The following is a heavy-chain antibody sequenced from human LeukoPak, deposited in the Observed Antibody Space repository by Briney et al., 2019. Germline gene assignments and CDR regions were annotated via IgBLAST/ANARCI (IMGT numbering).Heavy chain of an antibody. CDR1: GFIFSNYW. V-gene: IGHV3-74*01. Sequence: PGGSLRLSCAASGFIFSNYWMYWVRQAPGRGLVRVSHINSDGSSTTYADSVKGRFTVSRDNAKNTLYLEMSSLSAEDTAIYYCARVGSNCGGDCYPYAFDVWGQGTVVTVSS. CDR2: INSDGSST. CDR3: ARVGSNCGGDCYPYAFDV. J-gene: IGHJ3*01. D-gene: IGHD2-21*02.